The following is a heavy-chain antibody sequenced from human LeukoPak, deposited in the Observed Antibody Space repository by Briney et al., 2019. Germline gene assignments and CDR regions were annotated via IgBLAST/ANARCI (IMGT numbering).Heavy chain of an antibody. J-gene: IGHJ4*02. Sequence: GGSLRLSCAASGFTFSSYAMSWVRQAPGKELEWVSVISGSGGSTYYADSVKGRFTISRDNSKNTLYLQMNSLRAEDTAVYYCAKDLANIVVVTAIPSSGFDYWGQGTLVTVSS. CDR3: AKDLANIVVVTAIPSSGFDY. D-gene: IGHD2-21*02. CDR1: GFTFSSYA. V-gene: IGHV3-23*01. CDR2: ISGSGGST.